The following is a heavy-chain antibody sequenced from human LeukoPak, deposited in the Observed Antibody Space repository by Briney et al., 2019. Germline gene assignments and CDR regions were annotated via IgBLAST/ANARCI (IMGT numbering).Heavy chain of an antibody. CDR1: GFTFSSYS. Sequence: GGSLRLSCAASGFTFSSYSMNWVRQAPGKGLEWVSSISSSSSYIYYADSVKGRFTISRDNAKNSLYLQMNSLRAEDTAVYYCARALGYYGSGSYPQPYYFDYWGQGTLVTVSS. V-gene: IGHV3-21*01. CDR2: ISSSSSYI. D-gene: IGHD3-10*01. CDR3: ARALGYYGSGSYPQPYYFDY. J-gene: IGHJ4*02.